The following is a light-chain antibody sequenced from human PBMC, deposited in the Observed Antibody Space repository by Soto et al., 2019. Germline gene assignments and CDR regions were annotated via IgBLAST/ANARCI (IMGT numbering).Light chain of an antibody. Sequence: EIVLTQSPGPLSLSPGERATLSCRASQSVSSIYLAWYQHKPGQAPRLLIYGASSRATGIPDRFSGSGSGTDFTLTISRLEPEDFAVYYCQQYGSSSWTFGRGTTVEI. CDR1: QSVSSIY. V-gene: IGKV3-20*01. CDR3: QQYGSSSWT. J-gene: IGKJ1*01. CDR2: GAS.